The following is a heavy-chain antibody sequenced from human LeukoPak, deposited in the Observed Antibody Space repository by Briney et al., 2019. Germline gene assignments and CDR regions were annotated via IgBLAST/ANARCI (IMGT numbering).Heavy chain of an antibody. CDR1: GDSVSSNSAA. J-gene: IGHJ6*02. Sequence: SQTLSLTCAISGDSVSSNSAAWNWIRQSPSRGLEWLGRTYYRSKWYNDYAVSVKSRITINPDTSKNQFSLQLNSVTPEDTAVYYCARARGSGWYIDYYYYGMDVWGQGTTVTVSS. D-gene: IGHD6-19*01. V-gene: IGHV6-1*01. CDR2: TYYRSKWYN. CDR3: ARARGSGWYIDYYYYGMDV.